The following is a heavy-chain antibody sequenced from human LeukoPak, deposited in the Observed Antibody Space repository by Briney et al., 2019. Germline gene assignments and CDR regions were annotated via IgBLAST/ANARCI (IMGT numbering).Heavy chain of an antibody. Sequence: GGSLRLSCAASGLTFSSYAMSWVRQGPGKGLEWVAAVSGSGDNTYYADSVKGRFTISRDNSRNTLYLQMNSLRGEDTAVYYCAKDRSSSWYFDYWGQGTLVTVSS. CDR1: GLTFSSYA. CDR2: VSGSGDNT. J-gene: IGHJ4*02. D-gene: IGHD6-13*01. CDR3: AKDRSSSWYFDY. V-gene: IGHV3-23*01.